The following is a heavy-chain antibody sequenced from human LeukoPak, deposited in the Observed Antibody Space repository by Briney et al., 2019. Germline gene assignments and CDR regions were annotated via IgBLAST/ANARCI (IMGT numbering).Heavy chain of an antibody. J-gene: IGHJ4*02. CDR1: GVSISGYY. CDR3: ARQISGNRDY. Sequence: SETLSLTCAVSGVSISGYYWIWIRQSPRRGLEYIGSIFYREGFSYGGTTFYNPSLQSRVTISVDTSENTFSLRLSSVTAADTAVYYCARQISGNRDYWGQGTLVTVSA. CDR2: IFYREGFSYGGTT. V-gene: IGHV4-59*05. D-gene: IGHD3-10*01.